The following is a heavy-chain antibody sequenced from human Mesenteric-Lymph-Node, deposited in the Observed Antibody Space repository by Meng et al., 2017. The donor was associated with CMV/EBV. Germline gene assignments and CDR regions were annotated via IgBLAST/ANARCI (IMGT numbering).Heavy chain of an antibody. CDR3: ARVVPAATPTWFDP. Sequence: GGSISSGGYYWSWIRQHPGKGLEWIGYIYYSGSTYYNPSLKSRVTISVDTSKNQFSLKLSSVTAADTAVYYCARVVPAATPTWFDPWGQGTLVTVSS. CDR1: GGSISSGGYY. CDR2: IYYSGST. V-gene: IGHV4-31*02. D-gene: IGHD2-2*01. J-gene: IGHJ5*02.